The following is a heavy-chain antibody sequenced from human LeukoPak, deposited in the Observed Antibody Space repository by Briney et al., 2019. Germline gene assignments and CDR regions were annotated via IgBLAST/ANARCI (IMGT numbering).Heavy chain of an antibody. CDR3: ARWAAAVDY. Sequence: GGSLRLSCAASGFTFSSDAMSWVRQAPGKGLEWVSSIGGGGATTYYADSVKGRFTISRDNSKNTLFLQMNSLRVEDTAVYYCARWAAAVDYWGQGTLVTVSS. D-gene: IGHD6-13*01. CDR2: IGGGGATT. V-gene: IGHV3-23*01. J-gene: IGHJ4*02. CDR1: GFTFSSDA.